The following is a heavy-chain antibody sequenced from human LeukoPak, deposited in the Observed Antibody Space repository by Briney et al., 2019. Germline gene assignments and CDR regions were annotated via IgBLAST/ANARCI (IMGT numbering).Heavy chain of an antibody. CDR1: GFTFSSYA. CDR3: ARVPSVYYYYMDV. V-gene: IGHV3-23*01. J-gene: IGHJ6*03. Sequence: PGGSLRLSCAASGFTFSSYAMSWVRQAPGKGLEYISAISGSGSSSYNADSVKGRVTISRDNSKNTLFLQMNSLTVEDTAAYYCARVPSVYYYYMDVWGKGTTVTVSS. D-gene: IGHD5/OR15-5a*01. CDR2: ISGSGSSS.